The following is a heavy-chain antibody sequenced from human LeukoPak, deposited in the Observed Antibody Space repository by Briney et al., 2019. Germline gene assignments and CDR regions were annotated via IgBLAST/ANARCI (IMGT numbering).Heavy chain of an antibody. D-gene: IGHD6-13*01. V-gene: IGHV4-39*01. CDR1: GGSISSSGYY. Sequence: SETLSLTRTVSGGSISSSGYYWGWIRQPPGKGLEWIGTIYYSGGSYYNPSLKSRVTISVDTSNNQFSLKLSSVTAADTAVYYCARHNRMGAAATLGVFDSWGQGTLVTVSS. J-gene: IGHJ4*02. CDR3: ARHNRMGAAATLGVFDS. CDR2: IYYSGGS.